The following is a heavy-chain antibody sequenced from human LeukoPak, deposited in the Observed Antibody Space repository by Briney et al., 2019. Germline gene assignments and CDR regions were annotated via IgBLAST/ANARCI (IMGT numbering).Heavy chain of an antibody. V-gene: IGHV4-4*07. J-gene: IGHJ5*02. CDR2: IYTSGST. CDR1: GGSISSYY. Sequence: PSETLSLTCTVSGGSISSYYWSWIRQPAGRGLEWIGHIYTSGSTNSNPSLKSRVTISVDTSKNQFSLKLSSVTAADTAVYYCARGHDGVVGWFAPWGRGTLVTVSS. D-gene: IGHD2-15*01. CDR3: ARGHDGVVGWFAP.